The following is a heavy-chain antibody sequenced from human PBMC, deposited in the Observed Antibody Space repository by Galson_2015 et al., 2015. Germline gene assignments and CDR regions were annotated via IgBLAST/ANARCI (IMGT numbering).Heavy chain of an antibody. CDR2: ISSSSDYI. CDR1: GFTFTSYS. Sequence: SLRLSCAASGFTFTSYSMNWVRQAPGKGLEWVSYISSSSDYIYYEDSIKGRFIISRDNAKNSLYLQMNSLRAEDTAVYYCAREHTGTGYKIDYWGQGTLVTVSS. D-gene: IGHD1-14*01. J-gene: IGHJ4*02. V-gene: IGHV3-21*01. CDR3: AREHTGTGYKIDY.